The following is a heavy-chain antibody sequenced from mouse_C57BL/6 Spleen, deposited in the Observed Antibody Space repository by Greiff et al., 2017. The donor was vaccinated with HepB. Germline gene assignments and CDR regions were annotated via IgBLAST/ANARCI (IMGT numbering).Heavy chain of an antibody. CDR2: INPSNGGT. V-gene: IGHV1-53*01. Sequence: VQLQQSGTELVKPGASVKLSCKASCYTFTSYWMHWVKQRPGQGLEWIGNINPSNGGTNYNEKFKSKATLTVDKSSSTAYMQLSSLTSEDSAVYYGARDRLSRETYFDVWGTGTTVTVSS. CDR3: ARDRLSRETYFDV. J-gene: IGHJ1*03. CDR1: CYTFTSYW.